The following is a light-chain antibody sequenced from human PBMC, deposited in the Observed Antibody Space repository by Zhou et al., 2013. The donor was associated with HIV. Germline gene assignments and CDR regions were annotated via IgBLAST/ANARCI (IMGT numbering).Light chain of an antibody. Sequence: EIVLTQSPGTLSLSPGERATLSCRASQSVSSSYLAWYQQKPGQAPRLLIYGASSRATGIPDRFSGSESGTDFTLTISRLEPEDFAVYYCHQYGSSPFTFGPGTTVDIK. V-gene: IGKV3-20*01. CDR1: QSVSSSY. CDR2: GAS. CDR3: HQYGSSPFT. J-gene: IGKJ3*01.